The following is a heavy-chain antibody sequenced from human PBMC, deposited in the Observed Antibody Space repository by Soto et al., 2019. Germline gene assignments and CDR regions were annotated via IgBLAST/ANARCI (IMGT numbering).Heavy chain of an antibody. J-gene: IGHJ5*02. CDR1: GFTFGTTD. CDR3: VKNSGWLNP. D-gene: IGHD3-10*01. Sequence: PGGSLRLSCAASGFTFGTTDMSWVRQAPGEGLEWVSTIDGSGGITYYADSVKGRFTISRDNSRNTVYLQMNSLRGDETALYQCVKNSGWLNPWGQGALVTVSS. CDR2: IDGSGGIT. V-gene: IGHV3-23*01.